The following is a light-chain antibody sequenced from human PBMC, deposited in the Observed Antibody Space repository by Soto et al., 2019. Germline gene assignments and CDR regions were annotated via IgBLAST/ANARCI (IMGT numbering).Light chain of an antibody. Sequence: DIQMAQSPSSLSASVGDRVTITCRASQSISSYLNWYQQKPGKAPKLLIYAASSLQGGVPSRFSGSGSVTDFTLSINRLQRENCLNYTATTRTYTLPLLGG. V-gene: IGKV1-39*01. CDR2: AAS. CDR1: QSISSY. CDR3: TTRTYTLPL. J-gene: IGKJ4*01.